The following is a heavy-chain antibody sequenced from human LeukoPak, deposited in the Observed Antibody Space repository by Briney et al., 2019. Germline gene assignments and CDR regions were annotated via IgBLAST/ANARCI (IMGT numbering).Heavy chain of an antibody. V-gene: IGHV1-69*05. CDR1: GYTFTAHY. D-gene: IGHD1-26*01. Sequence: SVQVSCKASGYTFTAHYIHWVRQAPGQGLEWMGGIIPIFGTANHAQKFQGRVTITTDESTSTAYMELSSLRSEDTAVYYCAGPGLNSGSYVFDYWGQGTLVTVSS. CDR2: IIPIFGTA. J-gene: IGHJ4*02. CDR3: AGPGLNSGSYVFDY.